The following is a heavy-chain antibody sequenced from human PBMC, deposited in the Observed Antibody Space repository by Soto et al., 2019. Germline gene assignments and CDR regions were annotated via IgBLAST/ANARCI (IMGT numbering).Heavy chain of an antibody. CDR3: ASSFDGGYDLQVFDY. J-gene: IGHJ4*02. CDR1: GGSISSYY. Sequence: TLSLTCTVSGGSISSYYWSWIRQPPGKGLEWIGYIYYSGSTNYNPSLKSRVTISVDTSKNQFSLKLSSVTAADTAVYYCASSFDGGYDLQVFDYWGQGTLVTVSS. D-gene: IGHD5-12*01. V-gene: IGHV4-59*01. CDR2: IYYSGST.